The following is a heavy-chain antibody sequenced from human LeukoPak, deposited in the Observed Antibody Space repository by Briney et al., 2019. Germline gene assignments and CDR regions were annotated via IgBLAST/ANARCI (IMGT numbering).Heavy chain of an antibody. V-gene: IGHV3-23*01. D-gene: IGHD6-13*01. CDR1: GFTFSSYA. J-gene: IGHJ4*02. Sequence: GGSLRLSCAASGFTFSSYAMSWVRQAPGKGLEWVSAISGSGGSTYYADSVKGRFTISRDNSKNTLYLQINSLRAEDTAVYYCAKSYSSSWYRIGGVYFDYWGQGTLVTVSS. CDR2: ISGSGGST. CDR3: AKSYSSSWYRIGGVYFDY.